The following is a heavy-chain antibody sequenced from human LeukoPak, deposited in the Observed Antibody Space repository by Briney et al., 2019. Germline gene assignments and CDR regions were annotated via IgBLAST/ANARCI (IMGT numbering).Heavy chain of an antibody. CDR1: GFTFSSYG. Sequence: PGGSLRLSCAASGFTFSSYGMHWVRQAPGKGLEWVAFIRYDGSNKYYVDSVKGRFTISRDNSKNTLYLQMNSLRAEDTAVYYCAKAEYSSSPLDYWGQGTLVTVSS. D-gene: IGHD6-6*01. J-gene: IGHJ4*02. V-gene: IGHV3-30*02. CDR3: AKAEYSSSPLDY. CDR2: IRYDGSNK.